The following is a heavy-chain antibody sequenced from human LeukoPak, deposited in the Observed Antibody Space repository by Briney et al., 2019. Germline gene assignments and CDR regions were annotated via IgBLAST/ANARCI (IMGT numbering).Heavy chain of an antibody. CDR3: VRANKGGWLLDY. D-gene: IGHD6-19*01. CDR2: ISSSSSYI. V-gene: IGHV3-21*01. CDR1: GFTFSSYS. J-gene: IGHJ4*02. Sequence: PGGSLRLSCAASGFTFSSYSMNWVRQAPGKGLEWVSSISSSSSYIYYADSVKGRFTISRDNAKNSLYLQMNSLRAEDTAVYYCVRANKGGWLLDYWGQGTLVTVSS.